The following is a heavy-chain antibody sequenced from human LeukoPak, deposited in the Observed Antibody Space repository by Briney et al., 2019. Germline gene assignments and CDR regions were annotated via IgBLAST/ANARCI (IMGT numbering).Heavy chain of an antibody. J-gene: IGHJ4*02. CDR2: IYYSGST. V-gene: IGHV4-59*08. Sequence: SETLSLTCTVSGASISSFHWSWIRQPPGKGLEWIGCIYYSGSTNYNPSLKSRVTISMDTSHNQFSLKLSSVTAADTAVYYCGGVDFYYFDYWGQGTLVTVSS. CDR1: GASISSFH. CDR3: GGVDFYYFDY. D-gene: IGHD2/OR15-2a*01.